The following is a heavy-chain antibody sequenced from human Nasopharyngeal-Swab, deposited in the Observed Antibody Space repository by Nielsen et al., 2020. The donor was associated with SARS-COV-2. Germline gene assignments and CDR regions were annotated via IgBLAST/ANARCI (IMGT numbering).Heavy chain of an antibody. CDR1: GFTSSDFG. J-gene: IGHJ4*02. CDR3: ARDRGGGSYFDFDY. D-gene: IGHD1-26*01. CDR2: IWHDGSEK. V-gene: IGHV3-33*01. Sequence: GESLKISCAASGFTSSDFGMHWVRQAPGKGLEWVGVIWHDGSEKYYAGSVKGRFTISRDNSRDTLYLQMNSLRAEDTALYYCARDRGGGSYFDFDYWGQGILVTVSS.